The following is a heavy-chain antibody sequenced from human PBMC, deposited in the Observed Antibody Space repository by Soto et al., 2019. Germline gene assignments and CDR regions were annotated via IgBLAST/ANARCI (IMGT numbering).Heavy chain of an antibody. CDR3: ARDSPDSTDWQGFDS. D-gene: IGHD3-9*01. CDR1: GYTFTNYA. J-gene: IGHJ4*02. Sequence: QVQLVQSGVEVKKPGASVKVSCKASGYTFTNYAISWVRQAPGRGLEWMGWVNTYNGNPNYAQIFQGRVTMTTDTATGTAYMAMRSLKSDVSAVYYWARDSPDSTDWQGFDSWCQGALATVSS. V-gene: IGHV1-18*01. CDR2: VNTYNGNP.